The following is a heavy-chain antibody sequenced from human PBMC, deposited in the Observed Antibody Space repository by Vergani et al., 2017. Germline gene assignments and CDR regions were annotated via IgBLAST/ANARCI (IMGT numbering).Heavy chain of an antibody. Sequence: EVQLVESGGGLVQPGGSLRLSCAASGFTFSSYAMSWVRQAPGKGLEWVSAISGSVGSPYYADSVKGRFTISRDNSKNTLYLQMNSLRAEDTAVYYCAQRARESSTKRYYYYYYYMYVSGKGTTVTVSS. CDR1: GFTFSSYA. D-gene: IGHD2-2*01. J-gene: IGHJ6*03. V-gene: IGHV3-23*04. CDR2: ISGSVGSP. CDR3: AQRARESSTKRYYYYYYYMYV.